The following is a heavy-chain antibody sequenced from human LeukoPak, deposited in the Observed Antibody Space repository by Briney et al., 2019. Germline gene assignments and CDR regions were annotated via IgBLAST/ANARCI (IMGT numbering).Heavy chain of an antibody. V-gene: IGHV3-43*02. D-gene: IGHD1-26*01. CDR2: ISGDGGST. J-gene: IGHJ3*02. Sequence: GGSLRPSCAASGFTFDDYAMHWVRQAPGKGLEWVSLISGDGGSTYYADSVKGRFTISRDNSKNSLYLQMNSLRTEDTALYYCANGDGGSYTRAAFDIWGQGTMVTVSS. CDR3: ANGDGGSYTRAAFDI. CDR1: GFTFDDYA.